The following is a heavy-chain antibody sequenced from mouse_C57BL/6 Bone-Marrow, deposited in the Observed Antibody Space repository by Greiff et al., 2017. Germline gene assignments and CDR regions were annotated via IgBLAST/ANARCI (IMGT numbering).Heavy chain of an antibody. V-gene: IGHV1-52*01. CDR3: ARRNLDY. CDR1: GYTFTSYW. Sequence: QVQLKQPGAELVRPGSSVKLSCKASGYTFTSYWMHWVKQRPIQGLEWIGNIDPSDSEPHYNQKFKDKATLTVDKSSSTAYMQLSSLTSEDSAVYYCARRNLDYWGQGTTLTVSS. CDR2: IDPSDSEP. J-gene: IGHJ2*01.